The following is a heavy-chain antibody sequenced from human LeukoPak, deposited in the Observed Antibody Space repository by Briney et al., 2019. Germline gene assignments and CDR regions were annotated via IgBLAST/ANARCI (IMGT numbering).Heavy chain of an antibody. V-gene: IGHV3-33*01. CDR2: IWYDGSNK. J-gene: IGHJ4*02. Sequence: QTGGSLRLSCAASGFTFSSYGMHWVRQAPDKGLEWVSVIWYDGSNKYYGNSVKGRFTISRDNSKNTLYLQMDSLRAEDTAVYYCARDPGVRWLVAFDYWGEGTLVTVSS. CDR3: ARDPGVRWLVAFDY. D-gene: IGHD6-19*01. CDR1: GFTFSSYG.